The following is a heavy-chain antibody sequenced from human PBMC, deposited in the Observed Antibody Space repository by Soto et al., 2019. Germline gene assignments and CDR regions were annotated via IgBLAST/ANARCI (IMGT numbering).Heavy chain of an antibody. V-gene: IGHV3-21*01. CDR3: AITDSSGWVDY. D-gene: IGHD6-19*01. CDR1: GFTFISYS. CDR2: ISSSSSYI. J-gene: IGHJ4*02. Sequence: GGSLRLSCAASGFTFISYSMNCFRQAPGKGLEWVSSISSSSSYIYYADSVKGRFTISRDNAKNSLYLQMNSLRAEDTAVYYCAITDSSGWVDYWGQGTLVTVSS.